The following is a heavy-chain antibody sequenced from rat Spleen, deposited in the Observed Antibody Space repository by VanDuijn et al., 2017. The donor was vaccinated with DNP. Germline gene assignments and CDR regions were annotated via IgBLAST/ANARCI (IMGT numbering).Heavy chain of an antibody. Sequence: QVQLKESGPGLVQPSQTLSLTCTVSGFSLITYGVTWVRQPPGKGLEWIGAIWSGGSTDYNSALKSRLSISRDTSKSQVLLKMNSLQTEDTAIYFCSLTTADNWFPYWGQGTLVTVSS. V-gene: IGHV2-15*01. CDR2: IWSGGST. CDR3: SLTTADNWFPY. D-gene: IGHD1-10*01. J-gene: IGHJ3*01. CDR1: GFSLITYG.